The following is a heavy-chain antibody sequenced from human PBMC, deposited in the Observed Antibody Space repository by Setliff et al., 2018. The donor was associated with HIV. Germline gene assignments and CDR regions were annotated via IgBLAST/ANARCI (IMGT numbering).Heavy chain of an antibody. CDR2: IYYSGST. CDR3: ARHRTGTTTWGIYYYYYMDV. CDR1: GGSMSSYY. J-gene: IGHJ6*03. V-gene: IGHV4-59*08. D-gene: IGHD1-7*01. Sequence: SETLSLTCTLSGGSMSSYYWTWIRQPPGKGLEWIGYIYYSGSTNYNPSLKSRVTISVDTSKNQFSLKLSSVTAADTAVYYCARHRTGTTTWGIYYYYYMDVWGKGTTVTVSS.